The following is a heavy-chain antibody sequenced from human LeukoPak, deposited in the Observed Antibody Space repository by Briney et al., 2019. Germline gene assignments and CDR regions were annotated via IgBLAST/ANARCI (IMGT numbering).Heavy chain of an antibody. CDR2: IYYSGST. V-gene: IGHV4-59*01. J-gene: IGHJ5*02. Sequence: SESLSLTRTVSGRSISSSYWSWIRQPPGKGLEWIGYIYYSGSTNYTPSLKSTVTISVATSKNQSPLKLSSVTAADTAVYYCARGRDDFWSGYYHYRNWFDPWGQGTLVTVSS. D-gene: IGHD3-3*01. CDR3: ARGRDDFWSGYYHYRNWFDP. CDR1: GRSISSSY.